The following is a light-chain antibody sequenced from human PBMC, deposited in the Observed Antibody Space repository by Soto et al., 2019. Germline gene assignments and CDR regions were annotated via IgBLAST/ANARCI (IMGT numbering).Light chain of an antibody. CDR3: QQRSSLPFT. CDR1: QSIGNY. Sequence: EVVLTQSPATLSLSPGEGATLSCRASQSIGNYLAWYQQKPGQAPRLLIYATSNRATGIPARFSGSGSGTDFTLTISRLEPEDFAFYYCQQRSSLPFTFGTGTKVDI. CDR2: ATS. J-gene: IGKJ3*01. V-gene: IGKV3-11*01.